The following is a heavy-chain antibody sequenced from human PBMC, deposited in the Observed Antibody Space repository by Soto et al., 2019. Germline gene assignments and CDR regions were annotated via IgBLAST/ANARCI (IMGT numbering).Heavy chain of an antibody. D-gene: IGHD3-22*01. Sequence: SETLSLTCTVSGGSISNGAYFWSWIRQPPGKGLEWLGYIHYSGSTNYNPSLKSRVTISVDTSKNQFSLKLSSVTAADTAVYSCARAKLMEPDYYDSSGQIDDWGQGTLVTVSS. CDR1: GGSISNGAYF. CDR3: ARAKLMEPDYYDSSGQIDD. V-gene: IGHV4-30-4*01. J-gene: IGHJ4*02. CDR2: IHYSGST.